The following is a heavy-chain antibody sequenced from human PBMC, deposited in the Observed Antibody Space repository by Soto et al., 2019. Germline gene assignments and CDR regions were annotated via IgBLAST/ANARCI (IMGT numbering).Heavy chain of an antibody. CDR2: ISYDGSNK. CDR1: GFTFSSYG. D-gene: IGHD2-2*02. Sequence: QVQLVESGEGVVQPGRSLRLSCAASGFTFSSYGMHWVRQAPGKGLEWVAVISYDGSNKYYADSVKGRFTISRDNSKNTLYLQMNSLRAEDTAVYYCAKSRDIVVVPAAINWFDPWGQGTLVTVSS. CDR3: AKSRDIVVVPAAINWFDP. J-gene: IGHJ5*02. V-gene: IGHV3-30*18.